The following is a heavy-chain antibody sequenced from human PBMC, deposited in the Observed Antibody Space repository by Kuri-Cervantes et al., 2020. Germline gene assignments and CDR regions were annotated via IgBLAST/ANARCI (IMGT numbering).Heavy chain of an antibody. D-gene: IGHD2-21*01. CDR2: ISWNSGSI. CDR1: GFTFDDYA. J-gene: IGHJ4*02. CDR3: TRLAILNSAWAYDY. Sequence: SLKISCAASGFTFDDYAMHWVRQAPGKGLEWVSGISWNSGSIGYADSVKGRFTISRDNAKNSLYLQMNSVRAEDTAIYYCTRLAILNSAWAYDYWGQGALVTVSS. V-gene: IGHV3-9*01.